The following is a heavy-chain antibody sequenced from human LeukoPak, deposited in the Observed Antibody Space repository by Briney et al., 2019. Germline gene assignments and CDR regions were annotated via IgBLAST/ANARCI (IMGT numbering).Heavy chain of an antibody. J-gene: IGHJ5*02. CDR1: GGSISSGDYY. D-gene: IGHD3-10*01. CDR2: IYYNGST. CDR3: ARTSLGGAWFDP. V-gene: IGHV4-30-4*08. Sequence: SETLSLTCTVSGGSISSGDYYGSWIPQPPGKGLEWIGYIYYNGSTYYNPSLKSRVTISVDASKNQFSLKLSSVTAADTAVYYCARTSLGGAWFDPWGQGTLVTVSS.